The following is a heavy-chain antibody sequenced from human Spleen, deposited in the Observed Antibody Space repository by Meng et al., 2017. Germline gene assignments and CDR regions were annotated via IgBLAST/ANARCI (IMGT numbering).Heavy chain of an antibody. V-gene: IGHV3-21*01. J-gene: IGHJ4*02. Sequence: GGPLRLSCAASGFTFSTYSMNWVRQAPGKGLEWVSYIDRSTSNIYYTDSVKGRFTITKDNAEKSLYLQMSSLRVEDTAVFYCARDLDYWGQGTLVTVSS. CDR2: IDRSTSNI. CDR3: ARDLDY. CDR1: GFTFSTYS.